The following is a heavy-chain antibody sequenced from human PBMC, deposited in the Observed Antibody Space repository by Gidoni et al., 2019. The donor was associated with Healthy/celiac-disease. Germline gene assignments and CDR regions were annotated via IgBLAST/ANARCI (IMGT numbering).Heavy chain of an antibody. V-gene: IGHV1-3*01. CDR1: GYTFTSYA. Sequence: QVQLVQSGAEVKKPGASVKVSCKASGYTFTSYAMHCVRQAPGQRLEWMGWINAGNGNTKYSQKFQGRVTITRDTSASTAYMELSSLRSEDTAVYYCARGRVVVPAANWFDPWGQGTLVTVSS. CDR2: INAGNGNT. D-gene: IGHD2-2*01. CDR3: ARGRVVVPAANWFDP. J-gene: IGHJ5*02.